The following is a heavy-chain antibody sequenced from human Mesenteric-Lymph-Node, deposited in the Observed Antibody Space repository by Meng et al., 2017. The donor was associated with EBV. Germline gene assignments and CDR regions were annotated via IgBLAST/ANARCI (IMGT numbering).Heavy chain of an antibody. V-gene: IGHV4-61*03. D-gene: IGHD3-10*01. CDR3: ARGYGSGSYRYFDY. J-gene: IGHJ4*02. CDR1: GGSVNSGSYY. CDR2: IFSSGST. Sequence: GRSPASGPGLVKPSETLSLTCPVSGGSVNSGSYYWSWIRQPPGKGLQWIGYIFSSGSTNYNPSFKSRVTISVDMSKNHFSLRLTSVTPADTAVYYCARGYGSGSYRYFDYWGQGTLVTVSS.